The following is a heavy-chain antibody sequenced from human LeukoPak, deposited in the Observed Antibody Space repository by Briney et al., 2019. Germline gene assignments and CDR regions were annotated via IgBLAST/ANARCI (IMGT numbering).Heavy chain of an antibody. D-gene: IGHD6-13*01. J-gene: IGHJ4*02. CDR1: GFRLSGYW. CDR2: INTDGSTT. Sequence: GGSLSLSCAASGFRLSGYWMHWVRQGPGKGLVWVSRINTDGSTTTYADSVKGRFTISRDTAKNTLYLQMNSLRVEDTAVYYCARVAGGTTFDYWGQGALVTVSS. CDR3: ARVAGGTTFDY. V-gene: IGHV3-74*01.